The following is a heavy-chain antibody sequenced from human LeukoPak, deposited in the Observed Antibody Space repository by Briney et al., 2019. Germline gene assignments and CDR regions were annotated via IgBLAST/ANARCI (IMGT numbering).Heavy chain of an antibody. CDR2: IYYSGST. V-gene: IGHV4-30-4*01. CDR3: ARDFYYYYGMDV. CDR1: GGSISSGDYY. J-gene: IGHJ6*02. Sequence: SETLSLTCTVSGGSISSGDYYWSWIRQPPGEGLEWIGYIYYSGSTYYNPSLKSRVTISVDTSKNQFSLKLSSVTAADTAVYYCARDFYYYYGMDVWGQGTTVTVSS.